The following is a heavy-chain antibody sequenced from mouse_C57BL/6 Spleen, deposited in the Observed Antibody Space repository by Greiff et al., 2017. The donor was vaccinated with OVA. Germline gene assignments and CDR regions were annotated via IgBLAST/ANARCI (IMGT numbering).Heavy chain of an antibody. CDR2: ISSGGSYT. V-gene: IGHV5-6*01. CDR3: AREGYGNLFDY. D-gene: IGHD2-1*01. J-gene: IGHJ2*01. CDR1: GFTFSSYG. Sequence: EVNVVESGGDLVKPGGSLKLSCAASGFTFSSYGMSWVRQTPDKRLEWVATISSGGSYTYYPDSVKGRFTISRDNAKNTLYLQMSSLKSEDTAMYYCAREGYGNLFDYWGQGTTLTVSS.